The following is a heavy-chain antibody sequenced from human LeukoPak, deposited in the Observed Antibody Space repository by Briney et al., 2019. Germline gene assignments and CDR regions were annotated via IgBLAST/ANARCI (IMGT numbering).Heavy chain of an antibody. D-gene: IGHD6-19*01. CDR1: GFIFRDYH. V-gene: IGHV3-11*01. J-gene: IGHJ4*02. Sequence: GGSLRLSCAASGFIFRDYHMKWIRQAPGKGGEGGSYISPGGDATYSADYVRGRFTISRDNAKNSLYLQMNSLTAEDAAVYYCAGGLDIAVAGPGGYFDYWGQGTLVTVSS. CDR3: AGGLDIAVAGPGGYFDY. CDR2: ISPGGDAT.